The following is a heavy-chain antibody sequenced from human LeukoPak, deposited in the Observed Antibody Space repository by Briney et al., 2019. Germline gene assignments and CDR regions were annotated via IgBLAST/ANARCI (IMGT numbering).Heavy chain of an antibody. Sequence: PSETMSPTCAVSGGSISTNNWWTWVRQPPGKGLEWIGEIYHSGNTDYKPSHKSRVTISPDKSKNQCSLSLTTVTAADTAVYFCARAPLSGTYYTDAFETTGQRKMVTVSS. CDR3: ARAPLSGTYYTDAFET. CDR2: IYHSGNT. J-gene: IGHJ3*02. CDR1: GGSISTNNW. V-gene: IGHV4-4*02. D-gene: IGHD1-26*01.